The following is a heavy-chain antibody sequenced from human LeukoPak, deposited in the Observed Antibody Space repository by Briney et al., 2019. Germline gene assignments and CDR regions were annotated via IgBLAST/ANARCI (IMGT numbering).Heavy chain of an antibody. CDR3: AGGGKAWELLGY. CDR1: GGSITNNHY. J-gene: IGHJ4*02. D-gene: IGHD3-16*01. Sequence: PSGTLSLTCAVSGGSITNNHYWTWVRPAPGKGLEWIADIFHTGIANHNPSLKSRVTISMDRSKNQFSLTLISVTAADTAVYYCAGGGKAWELLGYWGQGTLVTVSS. CDR2: IFHTGIA. V-gene: IGHV4-4*02.